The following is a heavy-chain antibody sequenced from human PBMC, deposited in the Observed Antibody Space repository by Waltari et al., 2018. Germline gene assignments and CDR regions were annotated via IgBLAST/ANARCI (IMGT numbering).Heavy chain of an antibody. J-gene: IGHJ4*02. V-gene: IGHV4-39*01. CDR3: ARHVIIAAAISSYFDY. CDR2: IYYSGST. D-gene: IGHD6-13*01. Sequence: QPPGKGLEWIGSIYYSGSTYYNPSLKSRVTISVDTSKNQFSLKLSSVTAADTAVYYCARHVIIAAAISSYFDYWGQGTLVTVSS.